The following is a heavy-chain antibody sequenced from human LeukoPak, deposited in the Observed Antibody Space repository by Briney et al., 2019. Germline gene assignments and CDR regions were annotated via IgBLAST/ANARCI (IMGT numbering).Heavy chain of an antibody. V-gene: IGHV4-30-2*01. Sequence: PSETLSPTCTVSGGSISSGGYYWSWIRQPPGKGLEWIGYIYHSGSTYYNPSLKSRVTISVDRSKNQFSLKLSSVTAADTAVYYCARVRDYFDYWGQGTLVTVSS. CDR3: ARVRDYFDY. CDR2: IYHSGST. CDR1: GGSISSGGYY. J-gene: IGHJ4*02.